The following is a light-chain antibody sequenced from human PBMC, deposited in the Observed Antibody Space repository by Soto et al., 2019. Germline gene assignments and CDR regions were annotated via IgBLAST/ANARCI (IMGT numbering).Light chain of an antibody. CDR1: QSVSSN. CDR2: GAS. CDR3: QQYNNWPPWRT. V-gene: IGKV3-15*01. J-gene: IGKJ1*01. Sequence: EIVMTQSPATLSVSPGERATLSCRASQSVSSNLAWYQQKPGQAPWLLIYGASTRATGIPARFSGSGSGTEFTLTISSLQSEDFAVYYCQQYNNWPPWRTFGQGTKWIS.